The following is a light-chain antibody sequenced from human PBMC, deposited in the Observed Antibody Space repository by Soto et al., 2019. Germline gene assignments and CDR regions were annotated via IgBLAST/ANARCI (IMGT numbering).Light chain of an antibody. CDR2: LNSDGSH. Sequence: QLVLTQSPSASASLGASVKLTCTLSSGHSSYAIAWHQQQPEKGPRYLMKLNSDGSHSKGDGIPDRFSGSSSGAERYLTISSLQSEDEADYYCQTSWVFGGGTKLTVL. V-gene: IGLV4-69*01. CDR3: QTSWV. CDR1: SGHSSYA. J-gene: IGLJ3*02.